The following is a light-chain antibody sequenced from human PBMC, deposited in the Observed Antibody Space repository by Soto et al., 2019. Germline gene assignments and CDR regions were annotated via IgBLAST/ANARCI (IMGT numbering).Light chain of an antibody. V-gene: IGKV1-13*02. CDR1: QGISSA. Sequence: AIQLTQSPSSLSASVGDRVTITCRASQGISSALAWYQQKPGKAPKLLIYDASSLESGVPSSFSGSGSGTFFILTISSLQPEDFATYYCKQFSLFGPGTKVDIK. J-gene: IGKJ3*01. CDR2: DAS. CDR3: KQFSL.